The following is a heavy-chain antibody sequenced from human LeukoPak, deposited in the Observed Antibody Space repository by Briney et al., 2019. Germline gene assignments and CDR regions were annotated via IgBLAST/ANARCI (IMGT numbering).Heavy chain of an antibody. Sequence: ASVKVSCKASGYTFTSYGISWVRQAPGQGLEWMGWISAYNGNTNYAQKLQGRATMTTDTSTSTAYMELRSLRSDDTAVYYCARADGIAAAGMSDYWGQGTLVTVSS. CDR1: GYTFTSYG. V-gene: IGHV1-18*01. CDR3: ARADGIAAAGMSDY. J-gene: IGHJ4*02. CDR2: ISAYNGNT. D-gene: IGHD6-13*01.